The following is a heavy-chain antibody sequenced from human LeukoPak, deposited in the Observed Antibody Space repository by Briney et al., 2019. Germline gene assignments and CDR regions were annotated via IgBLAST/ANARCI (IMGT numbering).Heavy chain of an antibody. CDR1: GFTFSSYA. Sequence: GGPLTLSCAASGFTFSSYAMSWVRQAPGKGLEWVSGISGSGGSTYYADSVKGRFTISRDNPRNTLYLQINSPRAEDTAVYYCAILPGYSSGSYEVNYWGQGTLVTVSS. D-gene: IGHD6-25*01. CDR3: AILPGYSSGSYEVNY. V-gene: IGHV3-23*01. J-gene: IGHJ4*02. CDR2: ISGSGGST.